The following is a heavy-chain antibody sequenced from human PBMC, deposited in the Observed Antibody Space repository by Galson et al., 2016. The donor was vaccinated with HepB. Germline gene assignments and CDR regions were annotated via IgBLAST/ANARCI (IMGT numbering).Heavy chain of an antibody. CDR1: GFSVSKFW. Sequence: SLRLSCAVSGFSVSKFWMSWSRQAPGKGLEWVANINKDGNGKDYADSGKGPFTIPRDSTENSLNLEMNRLREEDTAIYYCARGGDWGQGTLVTVSS. J-gene: IGHJ4*02. V-gene: IGHV3-7*03. CDR3: ARGGD. CDR2: INKDGNGK. D-gene: IGHD5-12*01.